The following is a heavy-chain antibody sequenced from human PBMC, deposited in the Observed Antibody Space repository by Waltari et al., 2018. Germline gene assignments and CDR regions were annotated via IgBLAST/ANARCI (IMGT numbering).Heavy chain of an antibody. J-gene: IGHJ6*03. CDR2: IYSSGST. CDR1: GCSISSSY. Sequence: QVQLQESGPGLVKPAETLSLTCTVSGCSISSSYWRWIRQPPGQGLEWIGYIYSSGSTNYNPSLKSRVTRSVDTSKNQFSLKLSSVTAADTAVYYCARGSMVVAATRYYYYYYMDVWGKGTTVTVSS. V-gene: IGHV4-4*09. CDR3: ARGSMVVAATRYYYYYYMDV. D-gene: IGHD2-15*01.